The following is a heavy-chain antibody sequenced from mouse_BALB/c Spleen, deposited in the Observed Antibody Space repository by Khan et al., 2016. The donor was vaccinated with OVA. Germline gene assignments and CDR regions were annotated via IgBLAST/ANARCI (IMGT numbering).Heavy chain of an antibody. Sequence: EVELVESGGDFMRPGGSLKLSCAASGFTFSTYGMSWVRQTPDKRLEWVATINTGGAYTYYPDSVKGRFTISRDNAKNTLYLQLNSLKSDDTAIYYCSRLAYYYNSEGFAYWGRGTLVTVSA. D-gene: IGHD1-1*01. J-gene: IGHJ3*01. CDR2: INTGGAYT. CDR1: GFTFSTYG. V-gene: IGHV5-6*01. CDR3: SRLAYYYNSEGFAY.